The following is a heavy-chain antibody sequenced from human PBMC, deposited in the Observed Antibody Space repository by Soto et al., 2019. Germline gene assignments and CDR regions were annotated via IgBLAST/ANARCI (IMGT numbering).Heavy chain of an antibody. D-gene: IGHD6-13*01. CDR1: GGSFSGYY. J-gene: IGHJ1*01. Sequence: SETLSLTCAVYGGSFSGYYWSWIRQPPGKGLEWIGEINHSGSTNYNPSLKSRVTISVDTSKNQFSLKLSSVTAADTAVYYCATPPPISSWYRYFQHWGQGTLVTVSS. CDR2: INHSGST. V-gene: IGHV4-34*01. CDR3: ATPPPISSWYRYFQH.